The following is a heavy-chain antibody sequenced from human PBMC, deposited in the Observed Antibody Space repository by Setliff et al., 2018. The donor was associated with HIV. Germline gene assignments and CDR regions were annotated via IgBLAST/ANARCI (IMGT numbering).Heavy chain of an antibody. V-gene: IGHV4-59*08. CDR1: GASISGYY. CDR2: IYYSGST. D-gene: IGHD3-22*01. Sequence: SETLSLTCTVSGASISGYYWSWIRQPPGKGLEWIGYIYYSGSTNYNPSLKSRVTISVDTSKNQFSLKLSSVTAADTAVYYCARSRRYYDSSGYYPGAFDIWGQGTVVTVSS. CDR3: ARSRRYYDSSGYYPGAFDI. J-gene: IGHJ3*02.